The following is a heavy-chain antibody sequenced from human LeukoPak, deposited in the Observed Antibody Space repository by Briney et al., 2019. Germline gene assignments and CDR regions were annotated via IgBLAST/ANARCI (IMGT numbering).Heavy chain of an antibody. D-gene: IGHD4-23*01. V-gene: IGHV3-23*01. CDR2: FTGGGRTR. CDR1: GFAFNTYA. CDR3: AKERHGGNSEGRYFDY. Sequence: GGSLRLSCAASGFAFNTYAMSWVRQAPGKGLEWVSAFTGGGRTRYYADCEKGRCTISRDISKNTLYLQMNSLRAEDTAVYYCAKERHGGNSEGRYFDYWGQGTLVTVSS. J-gene: IGHJ4*02.